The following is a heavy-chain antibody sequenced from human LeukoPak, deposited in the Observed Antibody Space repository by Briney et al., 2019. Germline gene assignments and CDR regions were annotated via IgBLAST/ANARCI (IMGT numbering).Heavy chain of an antibody. V-gene: IGHV3-33*01. CDR1: GFTFSSYG. D-gene: IGHD3-10*01. CDR3: ARALRGFGAHYYYYGMDV. CDR2: IWYDGSNK. Sequence: GGSLRLSCAASGFTFSSYGMHWVRQAPGKGLEWVAVIWYDGSNKYYADSVKGRFTISRDNSKNTLYLQMNSLRAEDTAVYYCARALRGFGAHYYYYGMDVWGQGTTVTVSS. J-gene: IGHJ6*02.